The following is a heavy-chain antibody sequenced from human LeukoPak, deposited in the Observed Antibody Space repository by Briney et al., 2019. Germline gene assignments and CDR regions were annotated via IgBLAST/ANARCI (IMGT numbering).Heavy chain of an antibody. D-gene: IGHD2-15*01. CDR1: GGSISSYY. J-gene: IGHJ3*02. Sequence: PSETLSLTCTVSGGSISSYYWSWIRQPPGKGLEWIGYIYYSGSTNYNPSLKSRVTISVDTSKNQFSLKLSSVTAADTAVYYCARHVVSYCSGGSCYPYAFDIWGQGTMVTVSS. CDR2: IYYSGST. V-gene: IGHV4-59*08. CDR3: ARHVVSYCSGGSCYPYAFDI.